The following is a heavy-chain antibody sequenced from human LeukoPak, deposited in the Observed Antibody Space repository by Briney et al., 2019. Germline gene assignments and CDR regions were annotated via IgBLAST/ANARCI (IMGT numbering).Heavy chain of an antibody. CDR2: IFYSGTT. CDR3: ARTYCSGGSCHFDY. D-gene: IGHD2-15*01. V-gene: IGHV4-59*08. CDR1: GGSIRSYY. Sequence: SETLSLTCTVSGGSIRSYYWSWIRRPPGKGMEWVGYIFYSGTTGSNPSLKSRVTISVDTSKNQFSLKLSSVTAADTAVYYCARTYCSGGSCHFDYWGQGTLVTVSS. J-gene: IGHJ4*02.